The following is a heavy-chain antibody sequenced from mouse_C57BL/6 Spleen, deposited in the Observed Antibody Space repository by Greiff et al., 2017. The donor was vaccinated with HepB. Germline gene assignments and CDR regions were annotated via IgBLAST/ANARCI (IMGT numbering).Heavy chain of an antibody. J-gene: IGHJ4*01. Sequence: VQLQQSGAELVMPGASVKLSCKASGYTFTSYWMHWVKQRPGQGLEWIGEIDPSDSYTNYNQKFKGKSTLTVDKSSSTAYMQLSSLTSEDSAVYYCARFYTAMDYWGQGTSVTVSS. CDR3: ARFYTAMDY. V-gene: IGHV1-69*01. D-gene: IGHD2-12*01. CDR2: IDPSDSYT. CDR1: GYTFTSYW.